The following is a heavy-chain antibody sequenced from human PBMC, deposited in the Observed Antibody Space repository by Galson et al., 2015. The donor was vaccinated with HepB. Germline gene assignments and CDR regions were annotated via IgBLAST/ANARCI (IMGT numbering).Heavy chain of an antibody. CDR1: GFTVSSNY. D-gene: IGHD3-22*01. Sequence: SLRLSCAASGFTVSSNYMSWVRQAPGKGLEWVSVIYNGGNTYYADSVKGRFTISRDNSKNTLSLQMNGLRAEDTAVYYCARLQRQYYDSSGYPDYWGQGTLVTVSS. CDR2: IYNGGNT. J-gene: IGHJ4*02. V-gene: IGHV3-66*04. CDR3: ARLQRQYYDSSGYPDY.